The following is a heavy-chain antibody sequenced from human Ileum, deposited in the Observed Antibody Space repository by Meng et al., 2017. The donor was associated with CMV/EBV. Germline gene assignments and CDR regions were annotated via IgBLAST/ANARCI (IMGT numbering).Heavy chain of an antibody. CDR2: ILPSSGAT. D-gene: IGHD2-2*01. V-gene: IGHV1-2*02. CDR1: GYSLTAHF. Sequence: ASVKVSCKASGYSLTAHFIHWVRKAPGQGLQWMGWILPSSGATHYAQKFSDRVTMTRDMSISTFYMELNRLTSDDTAVYYCASHIVVVPAAIAFDIWAQGPL. J-gene: IGHJ3*02. CDR3: ASHIVVVPAAIAFDI.